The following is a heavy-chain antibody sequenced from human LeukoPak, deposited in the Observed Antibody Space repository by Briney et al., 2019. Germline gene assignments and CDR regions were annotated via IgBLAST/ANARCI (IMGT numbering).Heavy chain of an antibody. CDR3: ARHKDYYYSYMDV. CDR1: GGSISSGSYY. J-gene: IGHJ6*03. V-gene: IGHV4-61*02. CDR2: IYTSGST. Sequence: SETLSLTCTVSGGSISSGSYYWSWIRQPAGKGLEWIGRIYTSGSTYYNPSLTSRVTISVDTSKNQFSLKLSSVTAADTAVYYCARHKDYYYSYMDVWGKGTTVTISS.